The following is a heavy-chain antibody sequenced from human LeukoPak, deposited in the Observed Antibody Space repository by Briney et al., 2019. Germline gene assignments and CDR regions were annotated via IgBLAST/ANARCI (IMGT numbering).Heavy chain of an antibody. J-gene: IGHJ5*02. CDR3: ASGKGHDFWSGYLSWFDP. CDR1: GFTFSSYS. V-gene: IGHV3-48*04. D-gene: IGHD3-3*01. CDR2: ISSSSSTI. Sequence: GGSLRLSCAASGFTFSSYSMNWVRQAPGKGLEWISYISSSSSTIYYADSVKGRFTISRGNAKNSLYLQMNSLRAEDTAVYYCASGKGHDFWSGYLSWFDPWGQGTLVTVSS.